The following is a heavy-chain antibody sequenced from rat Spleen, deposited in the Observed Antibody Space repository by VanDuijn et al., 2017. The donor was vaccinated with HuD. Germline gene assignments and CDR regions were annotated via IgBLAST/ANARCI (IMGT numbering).Heavy chain of an antibody. Sequence: EVQLVESGGGLVQPGRSLKLSCAASGFTFSNYGMAWVRQAPKKGLEWVATILFDGSTTYYRNSMRDRFTISRNNARSTLYLQMDSLRSEDTATYYCARQDYGYGSYWYFDFWGPGTMVTVSS. CDR3: ARQDYGYGSYWYFDF. CDR1: GFTFSNYG. D-gene: IGHD1-7*01. V-gene: IGHV5-29*01. J-gene: IGHJ1*01. CDR2: ILFDGSTT.